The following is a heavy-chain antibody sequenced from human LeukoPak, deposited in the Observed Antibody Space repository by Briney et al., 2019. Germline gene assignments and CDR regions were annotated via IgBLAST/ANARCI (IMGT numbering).Heavy chain of an antibody. CDR2: IDPSDSYT. J-gene: IGHJ4*02. D-gene: IGHD5-18*01. Sequence: GASLKISCKGSGSSFTSYWISWVRPLPGKGLAWMGRIDPSDSYTNYSPSFQGHVTISADKSISTADLQWSSLKASDTAMYYCARVDTAMVFDYWGQGTLVTVSS. CDR1: GSSFTSYW. CDR3: ARVDTAMVFDY. V-gene: IGHV5-10-1*01.